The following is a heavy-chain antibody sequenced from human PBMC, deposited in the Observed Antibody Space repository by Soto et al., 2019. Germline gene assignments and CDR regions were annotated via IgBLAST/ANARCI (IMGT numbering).Heavy chain of an antibody. J-gene: IGHJ6*02. CDR3: ARDQPYYYGMDV. CDR2: ISSSSSYI. Sequence: EVQLVESGGGLVKPGGSLRLSCAASGFTFSSYSMNWVRQAPGKGLEWVSSISSSSSYIYYADSVKGRSTISRDNAKNPLYLQMTSMRAEDTAVYYCARDQPYYYGMDVWGQGTTVTVSS. CDR1: GFTFSSYS. V-gene: IGHV3-21*01.